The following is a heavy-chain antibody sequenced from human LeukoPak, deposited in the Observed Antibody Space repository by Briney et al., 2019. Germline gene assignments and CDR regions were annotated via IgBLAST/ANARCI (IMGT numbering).Heavy chain of an antibody. V-gene: IGHV4-34*01. D-gene: IGHD6-13*01. CDR3: ARRPQRSSWYAAYIRRGY. J-gene: IGHJ4*02. CDR2: INHSGST. Sequence: PSETLSLTCAVYGGSFSGYYWSWIRQPPGKGLEWIGEINHSGSTNYNPSLKSRVTISVDTSKNQFSLKLSSVTAADTAVCYCARRPQRSSWYAAYIRRGYWGQGTLVTVSS. CDR1: GGSFSGYY.